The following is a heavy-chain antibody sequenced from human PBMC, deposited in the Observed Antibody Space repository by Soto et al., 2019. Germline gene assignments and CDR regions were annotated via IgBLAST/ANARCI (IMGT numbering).Heavy chain of an antibody. J-gene: IGHJ3*02. CDR3: ARDQQLAAWGAFEI. V-gene: IGHV4-4*07. Sequence: SETLSLTCTVSGGSISSYYWSWIRQPAGKGLEWIGRIYTSGSTNYNPSLKSRVTMSVDTSKNQFSLKLSSVTAADTAVYYCARDQQLAAWGAFEIWGQGTMVTVSS. D-gene: IGHD6-13*01. CDR1: GGSISSYY. CDR2: IYTSGST.